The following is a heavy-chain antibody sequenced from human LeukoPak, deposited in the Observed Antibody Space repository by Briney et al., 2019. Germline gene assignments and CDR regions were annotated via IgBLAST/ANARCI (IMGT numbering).Heavy chain of an antibody. Sequence: PSGTLSLTCAVSGGSISSSNWWSWVRQPPGKGLEWIGEIYHSGSTNYNPSLKSRVTISVDTSKNQFSLKLSSVTAADTAVYYCASTKGYSGYEFDYWGQGTLVTVSS. CDR1: GGSISSSNW. V-gene: IGHV4-4*02. CDR2: IYHSGST. D-gene: IGHD5-12*01. CDR3: ASTKGYSGYEFDY. J-gene: IGHJ4*02.